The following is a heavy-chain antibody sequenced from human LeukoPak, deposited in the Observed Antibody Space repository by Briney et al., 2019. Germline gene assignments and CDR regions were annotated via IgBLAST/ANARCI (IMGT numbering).Heavy chain of an antibody. D-gene: IGHD2-15*01. CDR3: ARLYCSGGSCYPYYYYYYMDV. CDR2: INTNTGNP. CDR1: GYTFTSYA. V-gene: IGHV7-4-1*02. J-gene: IGHJ6*03. Sequence: ASVKVSCKASGYTFTSYAMNWVRQAPGQGLEWMGWINTNTGNPTYAQGFTGRFVFSLDTSVSTAYLQISSLKAEDTAVYYCARLYCSGGSCYPYYYYYYMDVWGKGTTVTVSS.